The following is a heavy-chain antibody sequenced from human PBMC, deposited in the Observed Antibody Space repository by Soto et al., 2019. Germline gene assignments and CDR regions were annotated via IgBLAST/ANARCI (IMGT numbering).Heavy chain of an antibody. CDR3: ARVRPYRGSSYWFDL. J-gene: IGHJ5*02. D-gene: IGHD1-26*01. V-gene: IGHV1-69*13. CDR2: IIPIFGTA. CDR1: GGTFSSYA. Sequence: SVKVSCKASGGTFSSYAISWVRQAPGQGLEWMGGIIPIFGTANYAQKFQGRVTITADESTSTAYMELSSLRSEDTAVYYCARVRPYRGSSYWFDLWCAGTLVTV.